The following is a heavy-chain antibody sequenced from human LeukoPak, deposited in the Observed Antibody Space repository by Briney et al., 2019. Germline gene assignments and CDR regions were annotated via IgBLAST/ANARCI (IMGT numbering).Heavy chain of an antibody. Sequence: SETLSLTCAVSGGSITTSNWWSWIRQSPGKGLEWIGDVYHSGSTNYNPSLKSRVTMSVDTSKNQFSLKLSSVTAADTAVYYCARYNWNGWSFDYWGQGTLVTVSS. D-gene: IGHD1-20*01. J-gene: IGHJ4*02. CDR2: VYHSGST. CDR1: GGSITTSNW. V-gene: IGHV4-4*02. CDR3: ARYNWNGWSFDY.